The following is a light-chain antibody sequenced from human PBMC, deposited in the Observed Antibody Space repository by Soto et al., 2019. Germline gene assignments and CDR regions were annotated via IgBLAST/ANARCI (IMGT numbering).Light chain of an antibody. J-gene: IGKJ4*01. Sequence: ETVLTQSPATLSLSPGERATLSCRASQSVSSYLAWYQQKPGQAPRLLIYDASNRASGIPARFSGSGSGTDFTLTISRLEPEDFALYYCQQRSNWPPTFGGGTKVEIK. V-gene: IGKV3-11*01. CDR1: QSVSSY. CDR2: DAS. CDR3: QQRSNWPPT.